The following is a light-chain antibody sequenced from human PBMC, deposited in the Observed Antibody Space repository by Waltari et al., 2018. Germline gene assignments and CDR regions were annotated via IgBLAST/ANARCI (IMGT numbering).Light chain of an antibody. CDR3: QSFDNMLSGGVV. V-gene: IGLV1-40*01. CDR1: TSNIGAGHD. J-gene: IGLJ2*01. Sequence: QSVLPQPPSVSGTPGQRVTIACSGSTSNIGAGHDVHWYQHIPGTAPKLLLHCNNKRPSGVPDRFSVSKSGTSSSLAITGLRADDEADYFCQSFDNMLSGGVVFGGGTKLAVL. CDR2: CNN.